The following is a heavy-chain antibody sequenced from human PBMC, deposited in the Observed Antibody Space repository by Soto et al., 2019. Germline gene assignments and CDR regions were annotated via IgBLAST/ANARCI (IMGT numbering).Heavy chain of an antibody. CDR3: THRTGGRYFVPFDP. V-gene: IGHV2-5*02. J-gene: IGHJ5*02. D-gene: IGHD3-9*01. CDR1: GFLLSTSGVG. Sequence: QITLKESGPTLVKPTQTLTLTCTFSGFLLSTSGVGVGWIRQPPGKALEWLALIYWDGDKRYSPSLKSRLTITKDTSKNQVVLTMTNMDPVDTATYYCTHRTGGRYFVPFDPWGQGTLVTVSS. CDR2: IYWDGDK.